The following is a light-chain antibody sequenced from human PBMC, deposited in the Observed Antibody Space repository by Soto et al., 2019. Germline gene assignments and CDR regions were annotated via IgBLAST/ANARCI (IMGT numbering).Light chain of an antibody. J-gene: IGKJ3*01. CDR1: QSVSSSY. Sequence: EIVVTQSPGTLSLSPGEIATLSCRASQSVSSSYLAWYQQKPGQAPRLLLYGTSSRATGIPDRFSGGGAGTDFTLINSRLEPEDVAVYYFQQYGRGFTFGPGTKVDIK. CDR3: QQYGRGFT. CDR2: GTS. V-gene: IGKV3-20*01.